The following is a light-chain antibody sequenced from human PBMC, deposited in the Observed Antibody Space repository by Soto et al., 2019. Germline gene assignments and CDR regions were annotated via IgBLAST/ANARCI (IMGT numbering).Light chain of an antibody. V-gene: IGLV2-14*01. CDR1: SSDVGGYNY. Sequence: QSALTQPASVSGSPGQSITISCTGTSSDVGGYNYVSWYQQHPGNAPKLMIYEVSNRPSGVSNRFSGSKSGNTASLTISGLQAEDEADYYCSSYTISSALVFGGGTKVTVL. CDR2: EVS. CDR3: SSYTISSALV. J-gene: IGLJ2*01.